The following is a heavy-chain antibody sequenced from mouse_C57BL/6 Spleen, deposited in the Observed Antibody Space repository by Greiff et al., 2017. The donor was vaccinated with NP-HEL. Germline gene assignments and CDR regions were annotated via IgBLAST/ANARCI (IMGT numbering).Heavy chain of an antibody. V-gene: IGHV1-50*01. D-gene: IGHD3-3*01. CDR3: AKEGTLGAWFAY. CDR1: GYTFTSYW. Sequence: QVQLQQPGAELVKPGASVKLSCKASGYTFTSYWMQWVKQRPGQGLEWIGEIDPSDSYTNYNQKFKGKATLTVDTSSSTAYMQLSSLTSEDSAVYYCAKEGTLGAWFAYWGQGTLVTVSA. J-gene: IGHJ3*01. CDR2: IDPSDSYT.